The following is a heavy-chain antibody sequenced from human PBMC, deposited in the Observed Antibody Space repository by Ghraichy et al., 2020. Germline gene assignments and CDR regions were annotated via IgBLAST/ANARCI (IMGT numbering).Heavy chain of an antibody. Sequence: GGSLRLSCAASGFPFKNYAMPWVRQAPGKGLEWVSSIGYNGVDTYYADSLRGRFVISRENFKNTLYLQMNSLRVEDTSVYYCAKYCSGTCYSVVDFWCQGVLVTVSA. CDR3: AKYCSGTCYSVVDF. CDR1: GFPFKNYA. CDR2: IGYNGVDT. V-gene: IGHV3-23*01. J-gene: IGHJ4*02. D-gene: IGHD2-15*01.